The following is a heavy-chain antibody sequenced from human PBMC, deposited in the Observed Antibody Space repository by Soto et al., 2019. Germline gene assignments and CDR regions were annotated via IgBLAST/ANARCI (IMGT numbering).Heavy chain of an antibody. CDR1: GGTFSSYA. Sequence: SVKVSCKASGGTFSSYAISWVRQAPGQGLEWMGGIIPIFGTANYAQKFQGRVTITADESTSTAYMELSSLRSEDTAVYYCASSYYDYVWGSYRYSEFDYWGQGTLVTVSS. D-gene: IGHD3-16*02. V-gene: IGHV1-69*13. CDR3: ASSYYDYVWGSYRYSEFDY. J-gene: IGHJ4*02. CDR2: IIPIFGTA.